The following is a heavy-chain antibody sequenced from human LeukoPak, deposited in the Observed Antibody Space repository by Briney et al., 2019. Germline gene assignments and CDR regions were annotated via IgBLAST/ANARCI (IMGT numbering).Heavy chain of an antibody. J-gene: IGHJ4*02. CDR3: ARGRADYYGSGSYY. CDR2: INSDGSST. Sequence: PGGSLRLSCAASGFTFSSYWMHWVRQAPGKGLVWVSRINSDGSSTSYADSVKGRFTISRDNAKNSLYLQMNSLGAEDTAVYYCARGRADYYGSGSYYWGQGTLVTVSS. CDR1: GFTFSSYW. D-gene: IGHD3-10*01. V-gene: IGHV3-74*01.